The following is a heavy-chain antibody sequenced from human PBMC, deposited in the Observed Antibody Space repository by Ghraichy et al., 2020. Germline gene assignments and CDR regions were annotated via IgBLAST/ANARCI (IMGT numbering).Heavy chain of an antibody. D-gene: IGHD2-21*02. CDR1: GFTFSGYS. CDR3: ARVVVTGPFGMDV. V-gene: IGHV3-21*01. Sequence: GGSLRLSCAASGFTFSGYSLTWVRQAPGKGLEWVSAISSSSIYIYYEDSVKGRFTVSRDNAKNSLYLQMNSLRAEDTAVYYCARVVVTGPFGMDVWGQGTT. J-gene: IGHJ6*02. CDR2: ISSSSIYI.